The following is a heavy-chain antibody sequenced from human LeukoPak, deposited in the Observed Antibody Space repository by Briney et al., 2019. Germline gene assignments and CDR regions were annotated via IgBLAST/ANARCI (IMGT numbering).Heavy chain of an antibody. CDR3: ASRYCRGGSCYCDAY. CDR2: ISGDSSYM. D-gene: IGHD2-15*01. CDR1: GFTFNSYS. J-gene: IGHJ4*02. Sequence: GGSLRLSCAASGFTFNSYSMNWVRQAPGKGLEWVSSISGDSSYMYYADSVKGRFTISRDNAKNSLSLHMNSLRAEDTAAYYCASRYCRGGSCYCDAYWGQGTLVTVSS. V-gene: IGHV3-21*01.